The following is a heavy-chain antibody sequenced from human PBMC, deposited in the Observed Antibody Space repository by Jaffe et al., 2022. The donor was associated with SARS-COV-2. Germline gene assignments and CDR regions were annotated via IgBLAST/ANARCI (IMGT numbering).Heavy chain of an antibody. J-gene: IGHJ4*02. CDR3: ARGFPFRMVRAPFS. Sequence: QVQLQQWGAGLLKPSETLSLTCAVYGGSFSGYYWSWIRQPPGKGLEWIGEINHSGSTNYNPSLKSRVTISVDTSKNQFSLKLSSVTAADTAVYYCARGFPFRMVRAPFSWGQGTLVTVSS. CDR2: INHSGST. CDR1: GGSFSGYY. D-gene: IGHD3-10*01. V-gene: IGHV4-34*01.